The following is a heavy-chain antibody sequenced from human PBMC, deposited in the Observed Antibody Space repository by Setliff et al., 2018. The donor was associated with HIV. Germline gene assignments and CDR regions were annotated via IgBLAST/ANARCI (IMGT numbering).Heavy chain of an antibody. CDR1: GFRFRDHW. J-gene: IGHJ4*02. CDR3: ARGQTTGEY. CDR2: IKQDGSEK. Sequence: GGSLRLSCSISGFRFRDHWMSWVRQAPGKGLEWVANIKQDGSEKYYVDSVKGRFTISRDNAKNSLYVQMNSLRAEDTAVYYCARGQTTGEYWGQGTLVTVSS. V-gene: IGHV3-7*01. D-gene: IGHD4-17*01.